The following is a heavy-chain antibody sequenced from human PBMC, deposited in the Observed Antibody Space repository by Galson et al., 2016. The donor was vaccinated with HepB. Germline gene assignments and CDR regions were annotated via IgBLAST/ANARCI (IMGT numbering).Heavy chain of an antibody. J-gene: IGHJ5*02. CDR1: GFTFSTYW. V-gene: IGHV3-7*03. CDR3: AKHGLRGWFDP. D-gene: IGHD5-24*01. CDR2: IKEDESMK. Sequence: SLRLSCAASGFTFSTYWMTWVRQAPGKGLEWVANIKEDESMKSYVDSVKGRFTISRDNTNNLLYLQMNSLRAEDTAVYYCAKHGLRGWFDPWGQGSLVTVSS.